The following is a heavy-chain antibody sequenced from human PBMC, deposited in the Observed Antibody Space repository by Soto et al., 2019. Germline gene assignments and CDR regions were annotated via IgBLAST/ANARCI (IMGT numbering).Heavy chain of an antibody. CDR2: ISDDGSNK. CDR3: ARDLFSGSRCAFDI. D-gene: IGHD2-21*01. J-gene: IGHJ3*02. CDR1: GFTFSSYA. Sequence: QVQLVESGGGVVQPGRSLRLSCAASGFTFSSYAMHWVRQAPGKGLEWVAVISDDGSNKYYADSVKGRFTISRDNSKNELYLQMNSLRAEDTDVYYCARDLFSGSRCAFDIWGQGTMVTVSS. V-gene: IGHV3-30-3*01.